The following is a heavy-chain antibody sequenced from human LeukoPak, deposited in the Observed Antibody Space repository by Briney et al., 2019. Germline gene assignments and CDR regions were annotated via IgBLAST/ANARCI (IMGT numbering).Heavy chain of an antibody. CDR3: AKDAYGSGSYYLNWFDP. D-gene: IGHD3-10*01. J-gene: IGHJ5*02. V-gene: IGHV3-30*18. CDR1: GFTFSSYG. Sequence: GGSLRLSCAASGFTFSSYGMHWVRQAPGKGLEGVAVISYEGSNKYYADSVKCRFTISRDNSKNTLFLKMNSLRAEDTAVYYCAKDAYGSGSYYLNWFDPWGQGTLVTVSS. CDR2: ISYEGSNK.